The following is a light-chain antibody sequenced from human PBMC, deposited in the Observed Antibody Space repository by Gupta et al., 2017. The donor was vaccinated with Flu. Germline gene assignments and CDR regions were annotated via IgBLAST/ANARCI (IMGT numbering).Light chain of an antibody. CDR3: MQALQTSIT. CDR2: LGS. CDR1: QSLLHSNGSNY. V-gene: IGKV2-28*01. Sequence: DIVMTQSSLSLPVTPGEPASIPCRSSQSLLHSNGSNYLDWYLQTPAQSPQLLIYLGSNRASGVPDRFSGSGSGTDFTLKISRVEAEDVGVYYCMQALQTSITFGQGTRLEIK. J-gene: IGKJ5*01.